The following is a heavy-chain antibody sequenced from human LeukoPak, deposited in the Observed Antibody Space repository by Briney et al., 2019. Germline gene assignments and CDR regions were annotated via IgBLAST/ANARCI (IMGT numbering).Heavy chain of an antibody. CDR3: AKGLAYYYGSGSISFDY. CDR2: ISGSGGST. D-gene: IGHD3-10*01. Sequence: GGSLRLSCAASGFTFSSYAMSWVRQAPGKGLEWVSAISGSGGSTYYADSVKGRFTIPRDNSKNTLYLQMNSLRAEDTAVYYCAKGLAYYYGSGSISFDYWGQGTLVTVSS. J-gene: IGHJ4*02. V-gene: IGHV3-23*01. CDR1: GFTFSSYA.